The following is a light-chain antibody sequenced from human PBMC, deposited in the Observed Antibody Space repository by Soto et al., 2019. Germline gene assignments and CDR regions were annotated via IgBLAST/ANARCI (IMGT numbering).Light chain of an antibody. CDR1: ISNIGSNT. Sequence: SVLTQPPSASGTPGQRVTSSRSGSISNIGSNTVNWYQQLPGTAPKLLIYSNNQRPSGVPDRFSGSKSGTSASLAISGLQSEDEADYYCAAWDDSLNVVVFGGGTKVTVL. J-gene: IGLJ2*01. V-gene: IGLV1-44*01. CDR3: AAWDDSLNVVV. CDR2: SNN.